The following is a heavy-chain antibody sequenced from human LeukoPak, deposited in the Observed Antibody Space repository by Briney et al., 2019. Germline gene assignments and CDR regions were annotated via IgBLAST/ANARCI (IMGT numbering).Heavy chain of an antibody. CDR2: INRDGSST. CDR1: GFTFSSYW. J-gene: IGHJ4*02. Sequence: PGGSLRLSCAASGFTFSSYWMHWVRQAPGKGLEWVSRINRDGSSTTYADSVKGRFTISRDNAKNTLYLQMNSLRAEDTAVYYCARDRGYSYGSDYWGQGTLVTVSS. CDR3: ARDRGYSYGSDY. D-gene: IGHD5-18*01. V-gene: IGHV3-74*01.